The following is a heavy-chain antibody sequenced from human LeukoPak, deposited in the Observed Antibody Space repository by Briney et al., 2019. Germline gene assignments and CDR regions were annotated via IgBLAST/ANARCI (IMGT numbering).Heavy chain of an antibody. CDR2: IYHSGST. CDR3: ARVRTPALVAHYFDY. D-gene: IGHD2-8*02. V-gene: IGHV4-39*07. CDR1: SGSISTSNYY. J-gene: IGHJ4*02. Sequence: KSSETLSLTCTVSSGSISTSNYYWGWIRQPPGKGLEWIGSIYHSGSTYYNPSLKSRVTISVDSSKNQFSLRLSSVTAADTAVYYCARVRTPALVAHYFDYWGQGTLVTVSS.